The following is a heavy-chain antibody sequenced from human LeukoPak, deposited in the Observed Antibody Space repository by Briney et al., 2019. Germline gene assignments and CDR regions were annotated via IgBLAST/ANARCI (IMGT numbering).Heavy chain of an antibody. CDR1: GYTFNSYY. J-gene: IGHJ4*02. CDR3: ARDVNPTRYSSSWLFDY. D-gene: IGHD6-13*01. V-gene: IGHV1-46*02. CDR2: INPSGGST. Sequence: ASVKVSCKASGYTFNSYYMHWVRQAPGQGLEWMGIINPSGGSTSYAQKFQGRVTMTRDTSTSTVYMELSSLRSEDTAVYYCARDVNPTRYSSSWLFDYWGQGTLVTVSS.